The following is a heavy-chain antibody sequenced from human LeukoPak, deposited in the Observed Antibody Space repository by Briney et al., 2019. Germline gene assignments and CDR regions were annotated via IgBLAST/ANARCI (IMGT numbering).Heavy chain of an antibody. CDR3: ARSLEMATVLLGY. Sequence: GGSLRLSCAASGFTFSNYWITWVRQAPGKGLEWVANIKQDGSEKNYVDSVKGRFTISRDNAKNSLYLQMNSLRAEDTAVYYCARSLEMATVLLGYWGQGTLVTVSS. CDR2: IKQDGSEK. V-gene: IGHV3-7*01. J-gene: IGHJ4*02. CDR1: GFTFSNYW. D-gene: IGHD5-24*01.